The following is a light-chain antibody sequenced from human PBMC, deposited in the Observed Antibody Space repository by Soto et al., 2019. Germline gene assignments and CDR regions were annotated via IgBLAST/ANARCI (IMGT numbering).Light chain of an antibody. CDR3: QQYGISPLT. CDR2: GAS. J-gene: IGKJ4*01. CDR1: QSVSSSY. Sequence: EIVLTQSPGTLSLSPGERATLSCRASQSVSSSYLAWYQQKPGQAPRLLIYGASSRATGIPDRFSGSGSGTDFTLTISRLEPEDFAVYYCQQYGISPLTLGVGTKVDTK. V-gene: IGKV3-20*01.